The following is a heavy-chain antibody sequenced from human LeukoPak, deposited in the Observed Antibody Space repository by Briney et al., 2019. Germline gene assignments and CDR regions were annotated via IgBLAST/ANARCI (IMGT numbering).Heavy chain of an antibody. CDR2: IYYSGSA. D-gene: IGHD4-23*01. CDR1: GGSISSYY. CDR3: ARVGVDYSGNTIKYFFDY. V-gene: IGHV4-59*01. J-gene: IGHJ4*02. Sequence: PSETLSLTCTVSGGSISSYYWSWIRQPPGKGLEWIGYIYYSGSANYNPSLKSRVTISVDTSKNQFSLKLSPVTAADTAVYYCARVGVDYSGNTIKYFFDYWGQGTLVTVSS.